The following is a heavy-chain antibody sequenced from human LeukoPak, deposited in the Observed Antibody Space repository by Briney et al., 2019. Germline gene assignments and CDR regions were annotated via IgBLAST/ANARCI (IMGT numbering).Heavy chain of an antibody. CDR2: ITHHGRT. Sequence: PSETLSLTCAVYGGSLSNYYWSWVRQPPGKGLEWIGEITHHGRTNYNPSLKSRATISRDTSKNQFSLKMNSVSAADTALYYCAPIYGDYSDFDSWGQGTLVTVSS. J-gene: IGHJ4*02. CDR3: APIYGDYSDFDS. D-gene: IGHD4-17*01. V-gene: IGHV4-34*01. CDR1: GGSLSNYY.